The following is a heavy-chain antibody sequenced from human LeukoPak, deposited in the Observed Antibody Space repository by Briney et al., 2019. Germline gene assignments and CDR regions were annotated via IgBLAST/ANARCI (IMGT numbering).Heavy chain of an antibody. CDR1: GFTFSNYG. J-gene: IGHJ4*02. V-gene: IGHV3-23*01. Sequence: PGGTLRLSCAASGFTFSNYGMSWVRQAPGKGLEWVSGISGSGGSTYYADSVKGRFTISRDNSKNTLFLQMNSLRAEDTAVYYCARRRDSGSLQHFDYWGQGTLVTVSS. CDR3: ARRRDSGSLQHFDY. D-gene: IGHD1-26*01. CDR2: ISGSGGST.